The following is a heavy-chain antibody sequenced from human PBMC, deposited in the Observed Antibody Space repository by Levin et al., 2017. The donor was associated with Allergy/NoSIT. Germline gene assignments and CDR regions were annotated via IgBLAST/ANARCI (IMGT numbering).Heavy chain of an antibody. Sequence: GGSLRLSCAASGFTFSSYGMHWVRQAPGKGLEWVAVIWYDGSNKYYADSVKGRFTISRDNSKNTLYLQMNSLRAEDTAVYYCARAGMEIRRGVIAKGGQDAFDIWGQGTMVTVSS. CDR1: GFTFSSYG. CDR2: IWYDGSNK. J-gene: IGHJ3*02. D-gene: IGHD3-16*02. CDR3: ARAGMEIRRGVIAKGGQDAFDI. V-gene: IGHV3-33*01.